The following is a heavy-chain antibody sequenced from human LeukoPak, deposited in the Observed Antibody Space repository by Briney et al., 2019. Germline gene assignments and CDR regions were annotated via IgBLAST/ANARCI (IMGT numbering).Heavy chain of an antibody. CDR3: AKEIFSGLLYIDY. Sequence: GGSLRLSCAASGFTFSNYAMSWVRQAPGQGLEWVSGITDAVGSTHYADSVKGRFTISSDNSKNTVYLQMNSLRPEDMAVYYCAKEIFSGLLYIDYWGQGTLVTVSS. J-gene: IGHJ4*02. D-gene: IGHD5-12*01. V-gene: IGHV3-23*01. CDR1: GFTFSNYA. CDR2: ITDAVGST.